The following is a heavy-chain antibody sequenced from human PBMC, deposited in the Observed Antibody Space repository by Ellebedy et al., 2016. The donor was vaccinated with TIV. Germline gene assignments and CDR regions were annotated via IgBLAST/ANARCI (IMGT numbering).Heavy chain of an antibody. CDR3: ARVGSSARGGSYMDV. Sequence: SETLSLXXTVSGGSIGSSDDYWGWIRQPPGKGLQWIGYIYDSGSTNYNPSLKSRATISVDTSKNQFSLKVTSVIAADTAVYYCARVGSSARGGSYMDVWGKGTTVTVSS. V-gene: IGHV4-61*08. J-gene: IGHJ6*03. CDR1: GGSIGSSDDY. CDR2: IYDSGST. D-gene: IGHD6-6*01.